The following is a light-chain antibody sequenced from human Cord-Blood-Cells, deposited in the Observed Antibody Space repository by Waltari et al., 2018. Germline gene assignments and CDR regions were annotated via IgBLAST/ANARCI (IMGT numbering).Light chain of an antibody. Sequence: ESVLTQSPGTLSLSPGERATLSGRASQSVSSSYLAWYQQKPGQAPRLLIYGASSRATGIPDRFSGSGSGTDFTLTISRLEPEDFAVYYCQQYGSSPPNTFGQGTKLEIK. CDR1: QSVSSSY. CDR3: QQYGSSPPNT. J-gene: IGKJ2*01. V-gene: IGKV3-20*01. CDR2: GAS.